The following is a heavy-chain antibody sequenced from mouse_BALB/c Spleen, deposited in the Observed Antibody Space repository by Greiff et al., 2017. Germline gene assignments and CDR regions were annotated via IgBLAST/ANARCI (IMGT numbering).Heavy chain of an antibody. CDR3: ARGKTGTFYYAMDY. Sequence: VQLKESGPGLVKPSQSLSLTCTVTGYSITSDYAWNWIRQFPGNKLEWMGYISYSGSTSYNPSLKSRISITRDTSKNQFFLQLNSVTTEDTATYYCARGKTGTFYYAMDYWGQGTSVTVSS. CDR1: GYSITSDYA. J-gene: IGHJ4*01. D-gene: IGHD4-1*01. CDR2: ISYSGST. V-gene: IGHV3-2*02.